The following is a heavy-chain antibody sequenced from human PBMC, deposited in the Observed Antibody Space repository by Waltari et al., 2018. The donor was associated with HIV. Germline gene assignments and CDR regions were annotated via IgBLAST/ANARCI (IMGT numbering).Heavy chain of an antibody. CDR1: GITFDDYA. Sequence: EVQLVESGGGSVQPGRSLRLSCTASGITFDDYAIHWVRQPPGKGLEWVSGISWNSGDIAYADSVKGRFTISRDNTKNSHFLQMNSVRVEDTALYYCVKDGASTIFGVLNGMDVWGQGTTVTVSS. V-gene: IGHV3-9*01. J-gene: IGHJ6*02. CDR2: ISWNSGDI. CDR3: VKDGASTIFGVLNGMDV. D-gene: IGHD3-3*01.